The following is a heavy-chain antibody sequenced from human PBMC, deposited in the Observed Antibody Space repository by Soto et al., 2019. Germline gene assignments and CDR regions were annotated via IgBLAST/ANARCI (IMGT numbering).Heavy chain of an antibody. CDR3: AKATATGGGAFDI. V-gene: IGHV3-23*01. J-gene: IGHJ3*02. D-gene: IGHD2-8*02. CDR1: GFTCSRYD. CDR2: ILVGGST. Sequence: PGGSLRLSCAASGFTCSRYDMSWVRQAPGKGLEWVSTILVGGSTHYPDSVKGRFTISRDNSKNTLFLQMNSLTAGDTAVYFCAKATATGGGAFDICGQGTMATVSS.